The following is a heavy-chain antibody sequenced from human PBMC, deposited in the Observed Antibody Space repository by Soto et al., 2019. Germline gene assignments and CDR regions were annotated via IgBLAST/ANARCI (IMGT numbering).Heavy chain of an antibody. CDR1: GFTFSSYS. V-gene: IGHV3-48*02. CDR3: ARDPPLWDSSGYYIRSDAFDI. CDR2: ISSSSSTI. Sequence: GGSLRLSCAASGFTFSSYSMNWVRQAPGKGLEWVSYISSSSSTIYYADSVKGRFTISRDNAKNSLYLQMNSLRDEDTAVYYCARDPPLWDSSGYYIRSDAFDIWGQGTMVTVSS. J-gene: IGHJ3*02. D-gene: IGHD3-22*01.